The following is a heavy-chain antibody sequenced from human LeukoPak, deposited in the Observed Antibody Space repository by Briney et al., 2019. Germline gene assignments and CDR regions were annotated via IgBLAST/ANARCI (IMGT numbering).Heavy chain of an antibody. CDR1: GFSFSIYW. CDR2: INSDGSST. V-gene: IGHV3-74*01. Sequence: TGGSLRLSCAASGFSFSIYWMHWVRQAPGKGLVWVSRINSDGSSTSYAESVKGRFTISRDNAKKTVYLQISSLRAEDTAVYYCASQATIRGSRYYYGMDVWGKGTTVTVSS. J-gene: IGHJ6*04. CDR3: ASQATIRGSRYYYGMDV. D-gene: IGHD3-16*01.